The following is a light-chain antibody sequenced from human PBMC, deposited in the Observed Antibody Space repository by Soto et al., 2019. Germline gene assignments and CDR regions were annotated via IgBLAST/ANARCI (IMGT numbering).Light chain of an antibody. CDR2: TAS. CDR1: QTVSSW. J-gene: IGKJ1*01. V-gene: IGKV1-5*03. CDR3: QLYNTYSEG. Sequence: SPSAISTSARSRVPITCMASQTVSSWLAWYQQKPGHAPKLLIYTASTLKSGVPSRFSGSGSGTDFTLTISCLQPDDFATYYCQLYNTYSEGFGQGTKVDI.